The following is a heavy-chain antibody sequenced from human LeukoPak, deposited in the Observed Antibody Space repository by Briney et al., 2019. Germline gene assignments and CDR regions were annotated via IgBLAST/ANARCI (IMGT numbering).Heavy chain of an antibody. J-gene: IGHJ5*02. CDR2: IYYSGST. D-gene: IGHD2-15*01. CDR1: GGSIGSYY. CDR3: ARTCSGGSCDWFDP. Sequence: SETLSLTCTVSGGSIGSYYWSWIRQPPGKGQEWIGYIYYSGSTNYNPSLKSRVTISVDTSKNQFSLKLSSVTAADTAVYYCARTCSGGSCDWFDPWGQGTLVTVSS. V-gene: IGHV4-59*01.